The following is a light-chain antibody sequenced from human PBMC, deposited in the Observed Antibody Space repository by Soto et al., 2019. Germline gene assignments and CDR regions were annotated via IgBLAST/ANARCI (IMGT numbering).Light chain of an antibody. V-gene: IGKV1-27*01. CDR2: AAS. Sequence: DIQMTQSPSSLSASVGDRVTITCRASQGITTSLAWYQQKPGKAPKLLIYAASTLQSGVPSRFSGSGSGTDFTLTISSLQPEDVATYYCQKYDSVPFFTFGPGTKVDIK. CDR1: QGITTS. CDR3: QKYDSVPFFT. J-gene: IGKJ3*01.